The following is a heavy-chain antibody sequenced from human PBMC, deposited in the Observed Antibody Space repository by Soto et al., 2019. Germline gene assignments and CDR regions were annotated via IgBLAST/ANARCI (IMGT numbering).Heavy chain of an antibody. CDR3: ARQIYDSDTGPNFQYYFDS. Sequence: PGESLKISCKGSGYSFAGYWITWVRQKPGKGQERRGRIDLSDSQTYYSWYFRVHTTISATNSITTVFLQWSSLSASDTAMYYCARQIYDSDTGPNFQYYFDSWGQGTPVTVSS. D-gene: IGHD3-22*01. CDR1: GYSFAGYW. V-gene: IGHV5-10-1*01. J-gene: IGHJ4*02. CDR2: IDLSDSQT.